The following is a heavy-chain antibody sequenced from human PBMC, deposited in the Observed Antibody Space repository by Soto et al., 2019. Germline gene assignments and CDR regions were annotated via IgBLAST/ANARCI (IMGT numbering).Heavy chain of an antibody. Sequence: EVQLLESGGGLVQPGGSLRLSCAASELTFISYAMSWVRQAPGKGMEWILAVGSDGGSTYYADSVRARFTVSIYNCKKKLYLQMNNLRTVDTAVYCCAKDVCGSGTFCRFNNWGHGILVTVTS. CDR1: ELTFISYA. V-gene: IGHV3-23*01. J-gene: IGHJ4*03. CDR2: VGSDGGST. D-gene: IGHD6-13*01. CDR3: AKDVCGSGTFCRFNN.